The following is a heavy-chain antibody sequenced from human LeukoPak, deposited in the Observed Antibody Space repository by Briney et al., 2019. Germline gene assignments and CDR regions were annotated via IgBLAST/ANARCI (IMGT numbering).Heavy chain of an antibody. J-gene: IGHJ6*02. CDR2: IYPGDSDT. Sequence: GESLKISCNGSGYSVTSYWIAWVRQMPGKGLEWMGIIYPGDSDTRYSPSLQGQVTISADKSTSTAYLQWSSLKASDTAMYYCAKRSAAHGMDVWGQGTTVTVSS. CDR1: GYSVTSYW. D-gene: IGHD2-2*01. CDR3: AKRSAAHGMDV. V-gene: IGHV5-51*01.